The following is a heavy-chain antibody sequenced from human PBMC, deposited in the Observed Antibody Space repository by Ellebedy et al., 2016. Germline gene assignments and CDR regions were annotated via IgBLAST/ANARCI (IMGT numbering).Heavy chain of an antibody. Sequence: GGSLRLXXAASGFTVSSNYMSWVRQAPGKGLEWVSVIYSGGSTYYADSVKGRFTISRDNSKNTLYLQMNSLRAEDTAVYYCARGVRDSSGYYLDYWGQGTLVTVSS. CDR3: ARGVRDSSGYYLDY. V-gene: IGHV3-53*05. D-gene: IGHD3-22*01. CDR2: IYSGGST. J-gene: IGHJ4*02. CDR1: GFTVSSNY.